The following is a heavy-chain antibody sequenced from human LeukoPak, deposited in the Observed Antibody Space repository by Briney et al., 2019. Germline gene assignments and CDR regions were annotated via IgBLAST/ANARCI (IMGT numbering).Heavy chain of an antibody. J-gene: IGHJ4*02. Sequence: PGGSLRLSCAASGFTFSSYSMNWVRQAPGKGLEWVSSISSSTYIYYADSVKGRFTITRDNAKNSLYLQMNSLRAEDTAVYYCARELLAVTTGGATYWGQGTLVTVSS. CDR3: ARELLAVTTGGATY. D-gene: IGHD4-17*01. CDR2: ISSSTYI. CDR1: GFTFSSYS. V-gene: IGHV3-21*01.